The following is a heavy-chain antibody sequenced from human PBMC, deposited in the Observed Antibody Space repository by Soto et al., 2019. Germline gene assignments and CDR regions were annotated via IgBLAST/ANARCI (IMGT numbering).Heavy chain of an antibody. V-gene: IGHV3-23*01. CDR2: ISGSGGST. CDR3: AKDDGLTVAGLLITFDY. D-gene: IGHD6-19*01. CDR1: GLTFSSYA. Sequence: EVQLLESGGGLVQPGGALRLSCAASGLTFSSYAMRWVRQAPGKGREWGSAISGSGGSTYYADSVKGRFTISRDNAKNTLYLQMNSLRAEETAVYYCAKDDGLTVAGLLITFDYWGQGTLVTVSS. J-gene: IGHJ4*02.